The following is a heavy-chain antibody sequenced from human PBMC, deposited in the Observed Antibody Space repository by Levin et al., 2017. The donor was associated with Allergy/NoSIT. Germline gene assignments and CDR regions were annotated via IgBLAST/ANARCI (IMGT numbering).Heavy chain of an antibody. D-gene: IGHD2-15*01. CDR2: ISYDGSNK. CDR3: AKDRSEYCSGGSCRHPYFDY. J-gene: IGHJ4*02. Sequence: GGSLRLSCAASGFTFSSYGMHWVRQAPGKGLEWVAVISYDGSNKYYADSVKGRFTISRDNSKNTLYLQMNSLRAEDTAVYYCAKDRSEYCSGGSCRHPYFDYWGQGTLVTVSS. V-gene: IGHV3-30*18. CDR1: GFTFSSYG.